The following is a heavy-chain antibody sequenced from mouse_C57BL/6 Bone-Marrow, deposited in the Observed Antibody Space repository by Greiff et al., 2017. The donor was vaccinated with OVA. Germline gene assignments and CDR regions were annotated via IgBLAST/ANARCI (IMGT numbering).Heavy chain of an antibody. J-gene: IGHJ2*01. V-gene: IGHV3-6*01. Sequence: ESGPGLVKPSQSLSLTCSVPGYSITSGYYWNWIRQFPGNKLEWMGYISYDGSNNYNPSLKNRISITRDTSKNQFFLKLNSVTTEDTATYYCARGKSYYYGSPYFDYWGQGTTLTVSS. CDR1: GYSITSGYY. D-gene: IGHD1-1*01. CDR3: ARGKSYYYGSPYFDY. CDR2: ISYDGSN.